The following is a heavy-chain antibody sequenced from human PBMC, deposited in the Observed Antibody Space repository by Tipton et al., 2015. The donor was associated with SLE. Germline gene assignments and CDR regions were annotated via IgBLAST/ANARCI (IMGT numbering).Heavy chain of an antibody. CDR1: GGSINTTDYY. CDR2: IFYDGGT. CDR3: ARGGTYHDSSGNIDY. Sequence: LRLSCTVSGGSINTTDYYWGWLRQPPGERLEWIGTIFYDGGTYYNPSLKSRVTISVDTSKNQFSLRLNSVTAADTAVYYCARGGTYHDSSGNIDYWGQGTLVTASS. V-gene: IGHV4-39*07. J-gene: IGHJ4*02. D-gene: IGHD3-22*01.